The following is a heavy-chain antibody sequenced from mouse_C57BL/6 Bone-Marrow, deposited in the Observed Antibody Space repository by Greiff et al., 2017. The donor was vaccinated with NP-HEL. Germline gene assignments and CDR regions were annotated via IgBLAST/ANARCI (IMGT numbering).Heavy chain of an antibody. CDR2: IYPRDGST. D-gene: IGHD2-14*01. CDR1: GYTFTDHT. V-gene: IGHV1-78*01. CDR3: ARWGVRLGYYFDY. Sequence: VQLKESDAELVKPGASVKISCKVSGYTFTDHTIHWMKQRPEQGLEWIGYIYPRDGSTKYNEKFKGKATLTADKSSSTAYMQLNSLTPEDSAVYFCARWGVRLGYYFDYWGQGTTLTVSS. J-gene: IGHJ2*01.